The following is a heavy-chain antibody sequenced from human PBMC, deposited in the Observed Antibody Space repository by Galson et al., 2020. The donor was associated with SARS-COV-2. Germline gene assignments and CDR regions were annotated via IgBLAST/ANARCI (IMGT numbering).Heavy chain of an antibody. CDR3: ARTYSSTWYSFGF. CDR1: GFTFSNYA. CDR2: MSYDGSNK. J-gene: IGHJ4*02. Sequence: GESLKISCAASGFTFSNYAMHWVRQAPGRGLEWVTVMSYDGSNKYYADSVKARFTISRDISKNTLYLQMNSLRVDDTAVYYCARTYSSTWYSFGFWGQGTLVTVSS. V-gene: IGHV3-30*04. D-gene: IGHD6-13*01.